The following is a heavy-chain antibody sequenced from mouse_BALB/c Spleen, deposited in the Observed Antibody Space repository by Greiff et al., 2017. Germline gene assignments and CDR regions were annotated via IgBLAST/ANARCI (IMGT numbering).Heavy chain of an antibody. J-gene: IGHJ4*01. CDR1: GFTFSSYA. Sequence: EVQVVESGGGLVKPGGSLKLSCAASGFTFSSYAMSWVRQTPEKRLEWVASISSGGSTYYPDSVKGRFTISRDNARNILYLQMSSLRSEDTAMYYCAREPPYYGNSYAMDYWGQGTSVTVSS. D-gene: IGHD2-10*01. CDR3: AREPPYYGNSYAMDY. V-gene: IGHV5-6-5*01. CDR2: ISSGGST.